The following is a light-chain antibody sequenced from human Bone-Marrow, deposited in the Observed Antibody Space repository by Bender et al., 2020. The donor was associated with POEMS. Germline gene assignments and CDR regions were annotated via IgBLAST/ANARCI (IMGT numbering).Light chain of an antibody. Sequence: QSALTQPASVSGSPGQSITISCTGSSSDVGNYNLVSWYQQHPDKAPKLIIYEVSKRPSGVSNRFSGSKSGNTASLTISGLQAEDEADYYCCSYAGSYTFDVCGTGTKVTVL. V-gene: IGLV2-23*02. CDR3: CSYAGSYTFDV. CDR1: SSDVGNYNL. CDR2: EVS. J-gene: IGLJ1*01.